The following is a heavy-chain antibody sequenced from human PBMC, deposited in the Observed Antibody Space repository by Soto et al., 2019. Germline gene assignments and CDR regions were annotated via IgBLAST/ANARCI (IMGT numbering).Heavy chain of an antibody. D-gene: IGHD6-13*01. CDR1: GFTFSSYA. CDR3: AKPLTGYSSSSDFDY. Sequence: SLRLSCAASGFTFSSYAMSWVRQAPGKGLEWVSSISGSGDSTYYADSVKGRFTISRDNSKNTLYLQMNSLRAEDTAIYYCAKPLTGYSSSSDFDYWGQGTLVTVSS. V-gene: IGHV3-23*01. CDR2: ISGSGDST. J-gene: IGHJ4*02.